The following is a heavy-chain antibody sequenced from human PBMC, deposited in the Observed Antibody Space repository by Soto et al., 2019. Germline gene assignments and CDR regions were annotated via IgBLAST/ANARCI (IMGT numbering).Heavy chain of an antibody. CDR1: GYRCTSYW. CDR3: ARRYCISTSCNSPFDY. V-gene: IGHV5-51*01. Sequence: PGESLKISCQGSGYRCTSYWIGWVRQMTGKGLEWMGIIYPGDSDTRYSPSFQGQVTISADKSITTAYLQWSSLKASDTAMYYCARRYCISTSCNSPFDYWGQGTLVTVSS. CDR2: IYPGDSDT. J-gene: IGHJ4*02. D-gene: IGHD2-2*01.